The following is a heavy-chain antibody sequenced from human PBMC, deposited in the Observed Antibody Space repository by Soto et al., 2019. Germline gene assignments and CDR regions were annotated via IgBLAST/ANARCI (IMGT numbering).Heavy chain of an antibody. Sequence: QVQLVQSGAEVKKPGASVKVSCKASGYTFTSYGISWVRQAPGQGLEWMGWISAYNGNTNYAQKLQGRVTMTTDTATRPAYMGLRSLRSDDTAVYYCAREGHIVVVPAAIRNDAFDIWGQGTMVTVSS. CDR1: GYTFTSYG. D-gene: IGHD2-2*01. CDR2: ISAYNGNT. V-gene: IGHV1-18*01. J-gene: IGHJ3*02. CDR3: AREGHIVVVPAAIRNDAFDI.